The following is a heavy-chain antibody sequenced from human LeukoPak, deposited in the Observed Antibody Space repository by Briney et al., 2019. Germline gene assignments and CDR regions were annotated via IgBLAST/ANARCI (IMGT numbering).Heavy chain of an antibody. CDR1: GFTFSSYS. D-gene: IGHD2-2*01. CDR2: ISSSSSTI. V-gene: IGHV3-48*01. Sequence: PGGSLRLSCAASGFTFSSYSMNWVRQAPGKGLEWVSYISSSSSTIYYAGSVKGRFTISRDNAKNSLYLQMNSLRAEDTAVYYCAALVPFDYWGQGTLVTVSS. CDR3: AALVPFDY. J-gene: IGHJ4*02.